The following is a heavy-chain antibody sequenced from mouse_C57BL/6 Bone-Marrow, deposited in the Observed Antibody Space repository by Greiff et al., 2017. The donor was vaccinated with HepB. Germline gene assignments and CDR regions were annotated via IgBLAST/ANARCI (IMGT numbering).Heavy chain of an antibody. D-gene: IGHD2-3*01. J-gene: IGHJ1*03. Sequence: EVKLMESGGGLVQPKGSLKLSCAASGFSFNTYAMNWVRQAPGKGLEWVARIRSKSNNYATYYADSVKDRFTISRDDSESMLYLQMNNLKTEDTAMYYCVRHYDYWYFDVWGTGTTVTVSS. CDR1: GFSFNTYA. CDR3: VRHYDYWYFDV. CDR2: IRSKSNNYAT. V-gene: IGHV10-1*01.